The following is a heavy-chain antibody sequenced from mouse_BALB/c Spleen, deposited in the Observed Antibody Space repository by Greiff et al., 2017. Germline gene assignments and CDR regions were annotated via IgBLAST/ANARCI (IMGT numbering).Heavy chain of an antibody. CDR3: ARELPFDY. D-gene: IGHD2-1*01. CDR2: IDPANGNT. CDR1: GFNIKDSY. V-gene: IGHV14-3*02. J-gene: IGHJ2*01. Sequence: EVQLQQSGAELVKPGASVKLSCTASGFNIKDSYMHWVKQRPEQGLEWIGRIDPANGNTKYDPKFQGKATITADTSSNTAYLQLSSLTSEDTAVYDCARELPFDYWGQGTTLTVSA.